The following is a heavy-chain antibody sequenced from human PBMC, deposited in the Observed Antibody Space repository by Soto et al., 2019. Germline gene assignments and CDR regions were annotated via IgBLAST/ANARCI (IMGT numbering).Heavy chain of an antibody. CDR2: IYYSGSS. CDR1: GDSILRSSYY. CDR3: ARHTNWNAAFDAFEI. V-gene: IGHV4-39*01. J-gene: IGHJ3*02. D-gene: IGHD1-1*01. Sequence: QLQLHDSGPGLVKPSENLSLTCTVSGDSILRSSYYWGWIRQPPGMGLEWIGSIYYSGSSDYSPSLKSRVSISVDTSKNQISLKLTSVTAADTAVYYCARHTNWNAAFDAFEIWGQGTMVTVSA.